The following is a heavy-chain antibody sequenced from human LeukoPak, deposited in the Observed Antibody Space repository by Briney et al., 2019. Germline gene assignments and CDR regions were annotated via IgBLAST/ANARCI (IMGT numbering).Heavy chain of an antibody. CDR1: GFTFSSYS. CDR3: AKGGVYHYMDV. D-gene: IGHD6-13*01. J-gene: IGHJ6*03. Sequence: GGSLRLSCAASGFTFSSYSMNWVRQAPGKGLEWVSSISSSSSYIYYADSVKGRFTISRDNSKNSLYLQMNSLRAEDMALYYCAKGGVYHYMDVWGKGTTVTVSS. V-gene: IGHV3-21*04. CDR2: ISSSSSYI.